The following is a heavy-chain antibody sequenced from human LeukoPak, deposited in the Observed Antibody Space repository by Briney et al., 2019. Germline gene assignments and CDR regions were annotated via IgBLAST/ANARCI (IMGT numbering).Heavy chain of an antibody. Sequence: SETLSLTCTVSGGSISTHYWNWIRQPPGKGPEWIGYIYHSGSTNYNPSFKSRVTISVDTSKNQFSLKLSSVTAADTAVYYCARGVSLRNYDILTGYPYFYYYYYMGVWGKGTTVTISS. CDR1: GGSISTHY. V-gene: IGHV4-59*11. CDR2: IYHSGST. D-gene: IGHD3-9*01. J-gene: IGHJ6*03. CDR3: ARGVSLRNYDILTGYPYFYYYYYMGV.